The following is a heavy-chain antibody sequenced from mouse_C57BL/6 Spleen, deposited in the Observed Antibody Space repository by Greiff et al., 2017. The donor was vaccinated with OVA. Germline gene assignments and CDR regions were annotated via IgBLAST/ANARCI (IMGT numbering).Heavy chain of an antibody. CDR2: IYPRSGNT. J-gene: IGHJ3*01. D-gene: IGHD2-5*01. CDR3: GYYSNFAY. CDR1: GYTFTSYG. Sequence: QVHVKQSGAELARPGASVKLSCKASGYTFTSYGISWVKQRTGQGLEWIGEIYPRSGNTYYNEKFKGKATLTADKSSSTAYMELRSLTSEDSAVYFCGYYSNFAYWGQGTLVTVSA. V-gene: IGHV1-81*01.